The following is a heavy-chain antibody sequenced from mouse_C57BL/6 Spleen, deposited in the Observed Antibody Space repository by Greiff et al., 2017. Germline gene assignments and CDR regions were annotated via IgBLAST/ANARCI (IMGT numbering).Heavy chain of an antibody. CDR1: GFTFSSYA. Sequence: EVQVVESGGGLVKPGGSLKLSCAASGFTFSSYAMSWVRQTPEKRLEWVATISDGGSYTYYPDNVKGRFTISRDNAKNNLYLQMSHLKSEDTAMYYCAREGLGYAMDYWGQGTSVTVSS. CDR2: ISDGGSYT. CDR3: AREGLGYAMDY. J-gene: IGHJ4*01. V-gene: IGHV5-4*01.